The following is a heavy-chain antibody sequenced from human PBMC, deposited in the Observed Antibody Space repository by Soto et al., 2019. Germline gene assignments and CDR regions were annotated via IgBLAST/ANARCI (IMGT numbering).Heavy chain of an antibody. D-gene: IGHD2-15*01. J-gene: IGHJ4*02. CDR3: AREVYCSGGSCYIDY. CDR1: GGSISSYY. CDR2: IYYSGST. Sequence: TSETLSLTCTVSGGSISSYYWSWIRQPPGKGLEWIGYIYYSGSTNYNPSLKSRVTISVDTSKNQFSLKLSSVTAADTAVYYCAREVYCSGGSCYIDYWGQGTLVTVSS. V-gene: IGHV4-59*01.